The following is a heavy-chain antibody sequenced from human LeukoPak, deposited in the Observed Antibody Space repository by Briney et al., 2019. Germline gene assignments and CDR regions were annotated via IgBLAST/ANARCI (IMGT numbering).Heavy chain of an antibody. CDR3: ARAMVRGVRPPYYYYYYMDV. CDR2: IIPIFGTA. J-gene: IGHJ6*03. CDR1: GGTFSSYA. V-gene: IGHV1-69*13. D-gene: IGHD3-10*01. Sequence: SVKVSCKASGGTFSSYAISWVQRAPGQGLEWMGGIIPIFGTANYAQKFQGRVTITADESTSTAYMELSSLRSEDTAVYYCARAMVRGVRPPYYYYYYMDVWRKGTTVTVSS.